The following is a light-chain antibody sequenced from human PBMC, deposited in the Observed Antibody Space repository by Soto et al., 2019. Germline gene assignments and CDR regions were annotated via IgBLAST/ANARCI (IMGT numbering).Light chain of an antibody. CDR2: DVN. Sequence: QSVLTQSASVSGSPGQSITISCTGTSSDVGYYNYVSWYQHHPGKAPKLVIYDVNNRPSEVSNRFSGSKSGNTASLTISGLQAEDEADYYCSSYTSSSTWVFGGGTQLTVL. J-gene: IGLJ7*01. CDR3: SSYTSSSTWV. V-gene: IGLV2-14*03. CDR1: SSDVGYYNY.